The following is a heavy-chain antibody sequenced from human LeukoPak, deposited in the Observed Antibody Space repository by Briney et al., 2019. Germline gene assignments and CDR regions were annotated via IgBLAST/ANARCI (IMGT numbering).Heavy chain of an antibody. CDR2: ISYTGRT. CDR1: GASISSSSYY. J-gene: IGHJ6*03. D-gene: IGHD1-26*01. CDR3: AHRPGYNSEACYIKSYYDYNTGD. V-gene: IGHV4-39*01. Sequence: KPSQTLSLTCTVSGASISSSSYYWGWIRQPPGKGLEWIGSISYTGRTYSNPSLKSRVTISVETSSNLFSLMVTSVTATDTAVYYSAHRPGYNSEACYIKSYYDYNTGDWGKGTTVTVSS.